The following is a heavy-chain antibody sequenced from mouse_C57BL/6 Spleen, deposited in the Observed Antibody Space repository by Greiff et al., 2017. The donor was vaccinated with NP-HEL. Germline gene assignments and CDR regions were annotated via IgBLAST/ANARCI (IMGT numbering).Heavy chain of an antibody. Sequence: EVKLQQSGPGLVKPSQSLSLTCSVTGYSITSGYYWNWIRQFPGNQLEWMGYISYDGSNNYNPSLKNRISITRDTSKNQFFLKLNSVTTEDTATYYCAREGTWYAMDYWGQGTSVTVSS. V-gene: IGHV3-6*01. CDR3: AREGTWYAMDY. D-gene: IGHD3-3*01. CDR1: GYSITSGYY. CDR2: ISYDGSN. J-gene: IGHJ4*01.